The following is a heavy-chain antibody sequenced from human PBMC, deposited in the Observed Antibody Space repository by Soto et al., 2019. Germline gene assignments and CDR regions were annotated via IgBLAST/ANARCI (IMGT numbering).Heavy chain of an antibody. CDR3: VSPHSESSNAFDL. CDR1: GFSFSHYA. Sequence: QRQLVESGGGVVQPGRSLKLFCAASGFSFSHYAMHWVRQPPGKGLEWVALISYDGENQYFTDSVRGRFTISRDNSKTAVYLEMNDLRLDDTATYYCVSPHSESSNAFDLWGQGTLVTVSS. D-gene: IGHD3-10*01. CDR2: ISYDGENQ. V-gene: IGHV3-30*04. J-gene: IGHJ5*02.